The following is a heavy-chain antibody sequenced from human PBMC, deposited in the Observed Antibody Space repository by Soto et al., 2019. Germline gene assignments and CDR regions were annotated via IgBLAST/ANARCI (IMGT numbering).Heavy chain of an antibody. V-gene: IGHV3-74*01. Sequence: PGGSLRLSCAASGFIFSSYWMHWVRQAPGKGLVWVSRINSDGSSTRYADSVKGRFTISRDNAKNTLYLQMNSLRAEDTAVYYCERDDAIGVASDYGGQETLVTVPS. CDR2: INSDGSST. D-gene: IGHD2-21*01. J-gene: IGHJ4*02. CDR3: ERDDAIGVASDY. CDR1: GFIFSSYW.